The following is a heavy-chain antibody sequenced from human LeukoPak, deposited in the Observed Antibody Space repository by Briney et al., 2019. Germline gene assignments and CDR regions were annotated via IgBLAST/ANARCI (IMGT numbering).Heavy chain of an antibody. D-gene: IGHD3-10*01. J-gene: IGHJ4*02. CDR2: IYYSGST. CDR3: TSGSSLGFDY. Sequence: PSETLSLTCTVSGGSISSYYWSWIRQPPGKGLQWIGYIYYSGSTNYNPSLKSRVTISVDTSKNQFSLKLSSVTAADTAVYYCTSGSSLGFDYWGQGTLVTVSS. V-gene: IGHV4-59*13. CDR1: GGSISSYY.